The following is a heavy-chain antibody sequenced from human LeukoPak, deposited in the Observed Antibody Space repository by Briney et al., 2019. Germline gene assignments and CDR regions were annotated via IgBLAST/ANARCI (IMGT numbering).Heavy chain of an antibody. CDR1: GSISGYY. D-gene: IGHD2-2*01. J-gene: IGHJ3*02. CDR3: ARQKCTSTSCLTKNAFDI. V-gene: IGHV4-4*09. Sequence: SETLSLTCTASGSISGYYWSWIRRPPGKGLVWIGSIYTSGSTNYNPSLESRVTISVDTSKNQFSLDLSSVTAADTAVYYCARQKCTSTSCLTKNAFDIWGQGTMVTVSS. CDR2: IYTSGST.